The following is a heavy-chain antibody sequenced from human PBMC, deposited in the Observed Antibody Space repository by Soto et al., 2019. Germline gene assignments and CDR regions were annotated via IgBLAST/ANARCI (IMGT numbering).Heavy chain of an antibody. J-gene: IGHJ4*02. Sequence: PGGSLRLSCAASGFTFSSYSMNWVRQAPGKGLEWVSSISGSGGNTYYADSVKGRFTISRDNAKNTLYLQMNSLRAEDTAVYYCAKGIFNRQWPPEINFDYWGQGTLVTVSS. V-gene: IGHV3-23*01. CDR2: ISGSGGNT. CDR3: AKGIFNRQWPPEINFDY. D-gene: IGHD6-19*01. CDR1: GFTFSSYS.